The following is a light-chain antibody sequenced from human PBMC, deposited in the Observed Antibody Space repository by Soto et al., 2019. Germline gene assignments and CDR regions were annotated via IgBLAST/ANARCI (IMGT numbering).Light chain of an antibody. J-gene: IGLJ1*01. V-gene: IGLV2-23*01. Sequence: QSALTQPASVSGSPGQSITISCSETSSDVGSYNLVSWYQQHPGKAPKLMIYEGSKRPSGVSNRFSGSKSGNTASLTISGLQAEDEADYYCCSYAGSSTSLYVFGTGTKVTVL. CDR3: CSYAGSSTSLYV. CDR2: EGS. CDR1: SSDVGSYNL.